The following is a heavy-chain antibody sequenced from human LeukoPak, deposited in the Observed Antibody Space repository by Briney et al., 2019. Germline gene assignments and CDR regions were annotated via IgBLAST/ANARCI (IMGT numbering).Heavy chain of an antibody. V-gene: IGHV1-2*02. D-gene: IGHD2-2*01. Sequence: ASLKSSCEASLYAFTGYYMHWVRHAPGQGLVWMGWVNPICGRTNYAQKFQGRVTITGDKSMSTAYMELSSLRSDDTAVYYCARDYCSSTSCYSSAFDIWGQGTMVTVSS. CDR3: ARDYCSSTSCYSSAFDI. CDR2: VNPICGRT. CDR1: LYAFTGYY. J-gene: IGHJ3*02.